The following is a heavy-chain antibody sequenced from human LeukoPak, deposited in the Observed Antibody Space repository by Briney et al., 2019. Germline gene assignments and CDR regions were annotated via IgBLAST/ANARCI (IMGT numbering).Heavy chain of an antibody. V-gene: IGHV3-23*01. Sequence: GGSLRLSCAASGFTFSSYGMSWVRQAPGKGLEWVSTFSGSGYSTYYADSVKGRFTISRDSSKNTLYLQMNSLRAEDTAVYYCAREVGIAAAGTRWFDPWGQGTLVTVSS. J-gene: IGHJ5*02. CDR3: AREVGIAAAGTRWFDP. CDR2: FSGSGYST. CDR1: GFTFSSYG. D-gene: IGHD6-13*01.